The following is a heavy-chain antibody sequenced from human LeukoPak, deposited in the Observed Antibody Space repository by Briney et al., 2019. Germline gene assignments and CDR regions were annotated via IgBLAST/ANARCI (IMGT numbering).Heavy chain of an antibody. Sequence: SETLSLTCTVSGGSISRYYWSWIRQPPGKGLEWIGYIYYSGSTNYNPSLKSRVTISGDTSKNQVSLKLSSVTAADTAVYYCAKGGPEASAGLSWFDPWGQGILVTVSS. J-gene: IGHJ5*02. V-gene: IGHV4-59*01. D-gene: IGHD1-14*01. CDR1: GGSISRYY. CDR3: AKGGPEASAGLSWFDP. CDR2: IYYSGST.